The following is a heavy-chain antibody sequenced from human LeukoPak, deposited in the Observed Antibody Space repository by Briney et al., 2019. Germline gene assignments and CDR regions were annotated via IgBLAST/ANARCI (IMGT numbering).Heavy chain of an antibody. CDR3: AKSTTRYDSSGYFDY. D-gene: IGHD3-22*01. CDR2: ISWNSGSI. V-gene: IGHV3-9*01. Sequence: GRSLRLSCAASGFTFDDYAMHWVRQAPGKGLEWVSGISWNSGSIGYADSVKGRFTISRDNAKNSLYLQMNSLRAEDTAVYYCAKSTTRYDSSGYFDYWGQGTLVTVSS. CDR1: GFTFDDYA. J-gene: IGHJ4*02.